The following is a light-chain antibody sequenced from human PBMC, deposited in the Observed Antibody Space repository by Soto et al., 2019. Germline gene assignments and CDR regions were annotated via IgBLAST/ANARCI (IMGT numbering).Light chain of an antibody. V-gene: IGLV1-44*01. Sequence: QAVVTQPPSASGTPGQRVTISCSGGSSDIGSNTVNWYQQLPGTAPKFLIYNNDQRPPGVPERFSGSKSGTSASLAISGLQSEDEADYYGATWDDSLYVFGTGPRSPS. CDR3: ATWDDSLYV. J-gene: IGLJ1*01. CDR1: SSDIGSNT. CDR2: NND.